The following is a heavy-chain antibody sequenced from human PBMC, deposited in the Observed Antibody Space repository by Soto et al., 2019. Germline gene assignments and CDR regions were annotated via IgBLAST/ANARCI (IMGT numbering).Heavy chain of an antibody. CDR2: ISYDGSNK. Sequence: QVQLVESGGGVVQPGRSLRLSCAASGFTFSSYAMHWVRQAPGKGLEWVAVISYDGSNKYYADSVKGRFTISRDNSKNTLYLQMNSLRAEDTAVYYCARDRSPPPPTEYSSGWYRLGWFDPWGQGTLVTVSS. CDR1: GFTFSSYA. J-gene: IGHJ5*02. D-gene: IGHD6-19*01. CDR3: ARDRSPPPPTEYSSGWYRLGWFDP. V-gene: IGHV3-30-3*01.